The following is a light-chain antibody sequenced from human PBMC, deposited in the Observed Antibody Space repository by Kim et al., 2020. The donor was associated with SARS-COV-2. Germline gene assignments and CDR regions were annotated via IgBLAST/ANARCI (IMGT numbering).Light chain of an antibody. CDR2: GAS. CDR3: QQYASLPGT. Sequence: EIVLTQSPGTLSLSPGERAILSCRASQSVSSSYLAWYQQKPGQAPRLLIYGASSRASGIPDRFSGSGSGTDFTLTISRLEPAVFAVYYCQQYASLPGTFGQGTKVDIK. V-gene: IGKV3-20*01. J-gene: IGKJ1*01. CDR1: QSVSSSY.